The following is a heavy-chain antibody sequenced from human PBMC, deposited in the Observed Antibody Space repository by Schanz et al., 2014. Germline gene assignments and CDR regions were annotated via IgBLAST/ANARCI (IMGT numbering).Heavy chain of an antibody. J-gene: IGHJ2*01. CDR2: IHYSGTT. CDR3: ARRERYSSTGYFDL. CDR1: GGSISSSSHY. Sequence: QLQLQESGPGLVKPSETLSLICTVSGGSISSSSHYWGWIRQPPGKGLEWIGSIHYSGTTYHDPSQKSRIPIPVDPPKTQFPLKVPSGTAADTAVYYCARRERYSSTGYFDLWGRGTLVTVS. V-gene: IGHV4-39*01. D-gene: IGHD6-19*01.